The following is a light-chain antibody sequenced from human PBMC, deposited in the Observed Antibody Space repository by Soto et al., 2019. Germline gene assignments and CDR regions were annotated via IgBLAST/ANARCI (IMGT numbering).Light chain of an antibody. CDR1: RTDAGSYKV. V-gene: IGLV2-23*01. CDR3: CSNAGSCTYV. Sequence: LTQPASVSGSPGQTITIPCPCSRTDAGSYKVVFWYQPHPAKAHKVIIYEGSKRPSAVSNRVSGSETGNTAYLTISGLQAGDEGEYYCCSNAGSCTYVLGSGAKVTV. J-gene: IGLJ1*01. CDR2: EGS.